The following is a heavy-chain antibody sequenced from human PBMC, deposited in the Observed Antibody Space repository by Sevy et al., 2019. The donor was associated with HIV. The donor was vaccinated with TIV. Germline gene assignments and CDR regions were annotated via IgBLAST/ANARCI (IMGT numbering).Heavy chain of an antibody. CDR3: ARDLPPSATTVAHFDC. D-gene: IGHD4-17*01. Sequence: GGSLRLSCSASGFSFSSYEFNWVRQAPGKGLEWVSYISNSGTTISYSYSVKGRFTISRDNAKKSVYLQMNSLRAEDTAVYYCARDLPPSATTVAHFDCWGQGTLVTVSS. CDR1: GFSFSSYE. J-gene: IGHJ4*02. CDR2: ISNSGTTI. V-gene: IGHV3-48*03.